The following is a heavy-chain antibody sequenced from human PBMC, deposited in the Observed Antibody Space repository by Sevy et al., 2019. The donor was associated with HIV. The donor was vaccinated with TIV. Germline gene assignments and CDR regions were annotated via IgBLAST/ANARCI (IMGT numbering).Heavy chain of an antibody. D-gene: IGHD6-19*01. V-gene: IGHV3-15*01. Sequence: GGCLRLSCAASGFTFSNAWMSWVRQAPGKGLEWVGRIKSKTDGGTTDYAAPVKGRFTISRDVSKNTLYLQMNSLKTEDTVVYYCTTDRCGPGYRRGCPFDYWGQGTLVTVSS. CDR1: GFTFSNAW. CDR3: TTDRCGPGYRRGCPFDY. J-gene: IGHJ4*02. CDR2: IKSKTDGGTT.